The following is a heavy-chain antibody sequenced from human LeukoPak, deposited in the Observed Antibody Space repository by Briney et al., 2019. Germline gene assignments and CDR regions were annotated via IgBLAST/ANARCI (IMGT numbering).Heavy chain of an antibody. J-gene: IGHJ5*02. V-gene: IGHV3-23*01. CDR3: ARDPRIVVVPAAIRAAWFDP. CDR2: VLGNGIP. CDR1: GFTFYSNA. D-gene: IGHD2-2*02. Sequence: AGGSLRLSCAASGFTFYSNAMSWVRQAPGKGLEWVSSVLGNGIPYYAGSVKGRFTISRDNSRNTLYLQMNSLRAEDTAVYYCARDPRIVVVPAAIRAAWFDPWGQGTLVTVSS.